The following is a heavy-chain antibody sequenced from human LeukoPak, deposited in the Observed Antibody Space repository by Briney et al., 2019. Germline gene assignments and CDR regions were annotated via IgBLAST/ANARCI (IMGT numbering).Heavy chain of an antibody. CDR3: TTEIH. D-gene: IGHD2/OR15-2a*01. J-gene: IGHJ4*02. CDR2: ISGSGGST. CDR1: GFTFSSYG. Sequence: GGSLRLSCAASGFTFSSYGMSWVRQAPGKGLEWVSAISGSGGSTNYADSVKGRFTISRDDSEDTLYLQMNSLKTEDTGMYYRTTEIHWGQGTLVTVSS. V-gene: IGHV3-23*01.